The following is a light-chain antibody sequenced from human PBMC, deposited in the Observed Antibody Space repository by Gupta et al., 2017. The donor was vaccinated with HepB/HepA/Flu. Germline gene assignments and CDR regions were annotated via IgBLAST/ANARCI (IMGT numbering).Light chain of an antibody. Sequence: DIQMTQSPSSLSASVGDRVTITCRASQSISSYLNWYQQKRGKAPKLLIYAASSLQSGVPSRFSGSGSGTDFTLTISRLQPEDFATYYCQQSDSTPITFGQGTRMEIK. CDR2: AAS. CDR3: QQSDSTPIT. V-gene: IGKV1-39*01. J-gene: IGKJ5*01. CDR1: QSISSY.